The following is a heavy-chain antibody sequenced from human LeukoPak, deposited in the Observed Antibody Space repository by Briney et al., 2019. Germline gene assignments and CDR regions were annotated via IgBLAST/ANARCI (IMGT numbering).Heavy chain of an antibody. D-gene: IGHD3-3*01. Sequence: ASVKVSCKASGGTFSSYAISWVRQAPGQGLEWMGGIIPIFGTANYAQKFQGRVTITADESTSTAYMELSSLRSEDTAVYYCAREGSASYDFWSGYQEAFDIWGQGTMVTVSS. CDR2: IIPIFGTA. CDR1: GGTFSSYA. V-gene: IGHV1-69*13. J-gene: IGHJ3*02. CDR3: AREGSASYDFWSGYQEAFDI.